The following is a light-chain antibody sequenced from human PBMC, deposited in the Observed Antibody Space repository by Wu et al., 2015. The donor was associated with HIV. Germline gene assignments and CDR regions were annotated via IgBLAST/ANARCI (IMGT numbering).Light chain of an antibody. CDR2: GAS. J-gene: IGKJ1*01. V-gene: IGKV3-20*01. CDR1: QSVSSD. CDR3: QQYGSSPPWT. Sequence: EIVMTQSPGTLSVSPGERATLSCRASQSVSSDLAWYQQKPGQAPRLLIYGASARATGIPARFSGTGSGTDFTLTISRLEPEDFAVYYCQQYGSSPPWTFGQGTKVEIK.